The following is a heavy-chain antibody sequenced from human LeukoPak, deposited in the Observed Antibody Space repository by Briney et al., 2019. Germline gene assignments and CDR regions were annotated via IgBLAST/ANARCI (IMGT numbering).Heavy chain of an antibody. CDR2: IWYDGSNK. V-gene: IGHV3-33*01. CDR3: ARDLGYCSSTSCPFDY. CDR1: GFTFSSYG. J-gene: IGHJ4*02. D-gene: IGHD2-2*01. Sequence: VRSLRLSCAASGFTFSSYGMHWVRQAPGKGLEWVAVIWYDGSNKYYADSVKGRFTISRDNSKNTLYLQMNSLRAEDTAVYYCARDLGYCSSTSCPFDYWGQGTLVTVSS.